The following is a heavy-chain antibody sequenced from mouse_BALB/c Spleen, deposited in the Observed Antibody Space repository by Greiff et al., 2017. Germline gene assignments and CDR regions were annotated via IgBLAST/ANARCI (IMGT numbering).Heavy chain of an antibody. J-gene: IGHJ1*01. Sequence: QVQLQQPGAELVKPGASVKLSCKASGYTFTSYWMHWVKQRPGQGLEWIGEINPSNGRTNYNEKFKSKATLTVDKSSSTAYMQLSSLTSEDSAVYYGARTTVVATDWYFDVWGAGTTVTVSS. CDR1: GYTFTSYW. V-gene: IGHV1S81*02. CDR3: ARTTVVATDWYFDV. CDR2: INPSNGRT. D-gene: IGHD1-1*01.